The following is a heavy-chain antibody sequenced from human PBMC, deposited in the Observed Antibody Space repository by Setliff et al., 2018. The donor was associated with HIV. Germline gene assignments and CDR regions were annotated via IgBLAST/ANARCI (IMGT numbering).Heavy chain of an antibody. V-gene: IGHV3-53*01. J-gene: IGHJ4*02. CDR3: ARVRSPFYFDY. CDR2: TYSDDSP. Sequence: GGSLRLSCAATGFSVSSSYLSWVRQAPGKGLEWVSITYSDDSPYYTDSVKGRFTISRDNSKDTLYLQMNSLRAEDTAVYYCARVRSPFYFDYWGQGTLVTVSS. CDR1: GFSVSSSY.